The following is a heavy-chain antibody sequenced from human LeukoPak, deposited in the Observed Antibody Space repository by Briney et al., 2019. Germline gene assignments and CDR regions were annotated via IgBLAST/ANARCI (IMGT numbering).Heavy chain of an antibody. Sequence: AGGSLILSCAASGFTFSSYAMHWVRQAPGKGLEWVAVISYDGSNKYYADSVKGRFTISRDNSKNTLYLQMNSLRAEDTAVYYCARSDCSSTSCYGAYYYYGMDVWGQGTTVTVSS. CDR2: ISYDGSNK. J-gene: IGHJ6*02. CDR3: ARSDCSSTSCYGAYYYYGMDV. D-gene: IGHD2-2*01. V-gene: IGHV3-30-3*01. CDR1: GFTFSSYA.